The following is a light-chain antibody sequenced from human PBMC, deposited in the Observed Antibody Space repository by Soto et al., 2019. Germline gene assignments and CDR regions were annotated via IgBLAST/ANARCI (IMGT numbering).Light chain of an antibody. J-gene: IGLJ2*01. CDR2: DVN. V-gene: IGLV2-14*03. Sequence: QSSLTQPASVSGSPGQSITISCAGTSSDVGGYNYVSWYQQHPGKVPRLIISDVNKRPSGVSDRFSGSKSVNTASLTISGLQAEDEADYYCASFTRSVTVVFGGGTQLTVL. CDR3: ASFTRSVTVV. CDR1: SSDVGGYNY.